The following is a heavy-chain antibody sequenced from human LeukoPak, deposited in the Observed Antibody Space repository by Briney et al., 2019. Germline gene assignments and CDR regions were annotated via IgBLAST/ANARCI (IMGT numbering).Heavy chain of an antibody. D-gene: IGHD5-12*01. CDR1: GFTFSSYW. CDR3: ARDSGYDHEDY. CDR2: IKQDGSEK. J-gene: IGHJ4*02. V-gene: IGHV3-7*01. Sequence: GGSLRLSCAASGFTFSSYWMSWVRQAPGKGLEWVANIKQDGSEKYYVDSVKGRFTISRDNAKNSLYLQMNSLRAGDTAVYYCARDSGYDHEDYWGRGTLVTVSS.